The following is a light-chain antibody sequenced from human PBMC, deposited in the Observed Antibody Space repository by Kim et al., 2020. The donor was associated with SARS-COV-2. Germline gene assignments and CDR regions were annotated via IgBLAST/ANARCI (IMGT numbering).Light chain of an antibody. CDR3: SSLTSGSTSVV. Sequence: QSVLTQPASVSGSPGQSITISCTGTSSDAGAYNRVSWYQQHPGKAPKLMIFDVSDRPSGVSNRFSGSKSDNTASLTISGLQAEDEADYFCSSLTSGSTSVVFGGGTQLTVL. J-gene: IGLJ2*01. CDR2: DVS. V-gene: IGLV2-14*03. CDR1: SSDAGAYNR.